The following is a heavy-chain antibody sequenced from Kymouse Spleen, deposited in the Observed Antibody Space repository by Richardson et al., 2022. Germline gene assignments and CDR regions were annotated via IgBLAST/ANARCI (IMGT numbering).Heavy chain of an antibody. CDR3: AREGYSSYYFDY. D-gene: IGHD6-19*01. V-gene: IGHV4-59*01. Sequence: QVQLQESGPGLVKPSETLSLTCTVSGGSISSYYWSWIRQPPGKGLEWIGYIYYSGSTNYNPSLKSRVTISVDTSKNQFSLKLSSVTAADTAVYYCAREGYSSYYFDYWGQGTLVTVSS. J-gene: IGHJ4*02. CDR2: IYYSGST. CDR1: GGSISSYY.